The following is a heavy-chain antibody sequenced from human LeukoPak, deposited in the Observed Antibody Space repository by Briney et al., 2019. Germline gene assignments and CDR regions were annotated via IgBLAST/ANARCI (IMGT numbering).Heavy chain of an antibody. CDR3: ARESASRGHYDSSGYYYV. CDR2: INHSGST. Sequence: AATLSLTCAVYGGSFSGYYCSWIRQPPGKGREWIGEINHSGSTNYNPSLKSRVTISVDTSKNQFYLKLSSETAADTAVYYCARESASRGHYDSSGYYYVWGQGTLVTVSS. V-gene: IGHV4-34*01. CDR1: GGSFSGYY. D-gene: IGHD3-22*01. J-gene: IGHJ4*02.